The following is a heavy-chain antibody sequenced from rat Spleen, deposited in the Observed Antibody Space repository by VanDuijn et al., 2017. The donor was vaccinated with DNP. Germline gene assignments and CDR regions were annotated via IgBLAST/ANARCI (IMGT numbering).Heavy chain of an antibody. V-gene: IGHV5S13*01. CDR3: ARRGDGYKYFDK. CDR2: SSVGGGNT. J-gene: IGHJ2*01. CDR1: GFTFSKEA. D-gene: IGHD4-1*01. Sequence: EVRLVESGGGLVQPGRSLKLSCAASGFTFSKEAMAWVRQAPTKGLEWVASSSVGGGNTYYRDSVKGRFTISRDNAENTQYLQMDSLRSEDTATYYCARRGDGYKYFDKWGQGVMVTVSS.